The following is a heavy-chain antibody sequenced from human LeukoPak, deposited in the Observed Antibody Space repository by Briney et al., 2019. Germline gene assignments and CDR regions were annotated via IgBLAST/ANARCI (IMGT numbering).Heavy chain of an antibody. D-gene: IGHD6-13*01. J-gene: IGHJ4*02. CDR3: AKDIAAAAVYYFDY. Sequence: GGSLRLSCAASGFTFSSYSMNWVRQAPGKGLEWDSYISSSSSTIYYADSVKGRFTISRDNSKNTLYLQMNSLRAEDTAVYYCAKDIAAAAVYYFDYWGQGTLVTVSS. V-gene: IGHV3-48*01. CDR2: ISSSSSTI. CDR1: GFTFSSYS.